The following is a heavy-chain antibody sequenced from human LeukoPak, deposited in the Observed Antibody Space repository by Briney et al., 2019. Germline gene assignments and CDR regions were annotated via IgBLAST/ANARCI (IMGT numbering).Heavy chain of an antibody. D-gene: IGHD5-12*01. CDR2: IIPIFATT. CDR3: ASGTVAAMDI. CDR1: GGTFHSYT. Sequence: SVNVSCKASGGTFHSYTINWVRQPPAQGLEWMGGIIPIFATTNYAQKFQGRVTITADESTSTAYMEASSLSSEDTAVYYCASGTVAAMDIWGQGTMVTVSS. J-gene: IGHJ3*02. V-gene: IGHV1-69*13.